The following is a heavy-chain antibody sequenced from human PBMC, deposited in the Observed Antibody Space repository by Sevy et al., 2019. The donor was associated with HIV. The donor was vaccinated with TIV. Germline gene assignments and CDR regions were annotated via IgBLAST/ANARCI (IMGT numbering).Heavy chain of an antibody. V-gene: IGHV3-30*02. CDR1: GFTFSSYG. CDR2: IRYDGSNK. CDR3: AKDLSILWFRESSGMDV. Sequence: GESLKISCAASGFTFSSYGMHWVRQAPGKGLEWVAFIRYDGSNKYYADSVKGRFTISRDNSKNTLYLQMNSLRAEDTAVYYCAKDLSILWFRESSGMDVWGQGTTVTVSS. D-gene: IGHD3-10*01. J-gene: IGHJ6*02.